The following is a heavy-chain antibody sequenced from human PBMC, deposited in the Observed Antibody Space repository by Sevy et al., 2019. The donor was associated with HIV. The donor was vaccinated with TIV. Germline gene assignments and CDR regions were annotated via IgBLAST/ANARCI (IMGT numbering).Heavy chain of an antibody. J-gene: IGHJ3*02. V-gene: IGHV3-33*06. Sequence: GGSLRLSCAASGFTFSSYGMHWVRQAPGKGLEWVAVIWYDGSNNYYADSVKGRFTISRDNSKNTLYLQMNSLRAEDTAVYYCAKVVGSSDTFDIWGQGTMVTVSS. CDR3: AKVVGSSDTFDI. D-gene: IGHD3-10*01. CDR2: IWYDGSNN. CDR1: GFTFSSYG.